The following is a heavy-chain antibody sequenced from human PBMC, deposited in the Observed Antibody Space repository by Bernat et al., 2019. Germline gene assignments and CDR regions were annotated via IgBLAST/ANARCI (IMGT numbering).Heavy chain of an antibody. Sequence: EVQLLESGGGLVQPGGSLRLSCAASGFTFSNYAMNWVRQAPGKGLEWVSGISGSGGSTYYADSVKGRFTISRDNSKNTLYLQMDSLRAEDTAVYYCAKEQGGAVVGNWFDPWGQGTLVTVSS. V-gene: IGHV3-23*01. CDR1: GFTFSNYA. CDR2: ISGSGGST. CDR3: AKEQGGAVVGNWFDP. J-gene: IGHJ5*02. D-gene: IGHD6-19*01.